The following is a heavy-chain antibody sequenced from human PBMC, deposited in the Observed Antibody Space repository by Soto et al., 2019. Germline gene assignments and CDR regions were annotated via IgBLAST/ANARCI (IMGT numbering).Heavy chain of an antibody. CDR1: GCIFTSWC. J-gene: IGHJ6*01. CDR2: IDPSDSYT. CDR3: ARQGVDTDMVNHLYGMDV. V-gene: IGHV5-10-1*01. Sequence: PGEALNISCKCSGCIFTSWCIILVRQMPGKCLEWMGRIDPSDSYTNYSPSFQGHVTISAEKSISTAYLQWSSLKASDTAMYYCARQGVDTDMVNHLYGMDVWGQGNPVPVSS. D-gene: IGHD5-18*01.